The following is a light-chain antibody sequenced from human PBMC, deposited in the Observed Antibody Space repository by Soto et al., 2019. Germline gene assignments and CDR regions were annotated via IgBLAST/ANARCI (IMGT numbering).Light chain of an antibody. CDR1: QSIRSNY. V-gene: IGKV3-20*01. CDR2: GAS. Sequence: ETVLTQSPGTLSLSPGERATLSCRSSQSIRSNYLAWYRQTPGQAPRLLIYGASNRATGIPDRFSGSGSGTDLTLIFSRLEPEDFALYYCQQYGSSPWTFGQGTKVEIK. CDR3: QQYGSSPWT. J-gene: IGKJ1*01.